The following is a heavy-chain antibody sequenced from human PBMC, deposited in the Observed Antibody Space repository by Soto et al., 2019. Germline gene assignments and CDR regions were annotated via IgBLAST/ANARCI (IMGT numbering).Heavy chain of an antibody. CDR3: AREGVIAAAGLYSYYGMDV. V-gene: IGHV1-46*01. CDR2: INPSGGST. Sequence: ASVKVSCKASGYTFTSYYMHWVRQAPGQGLEWMGIINPSGGSTSYAQKFQGRVTMTRDTSTSTVYMELSSLRSEDTAVYYCAREGVIAAAGLYSYYGMDVWGQGTTVTVSS. D-gene: IGHD6-13*01. J-gene: IGHJ6*02. CDR1: GYTFTSYY.